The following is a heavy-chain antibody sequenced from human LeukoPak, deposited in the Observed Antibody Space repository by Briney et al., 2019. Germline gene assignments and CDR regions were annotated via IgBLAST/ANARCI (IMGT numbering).Heavy chain of an antibody. CDR1: GYTFTSYG. J-gene: IGHJ4*02. Sequence: GTSVKVSCKASGYTFTSYGISWVRQAPGQGLEWMGWISAYNGNTNYAHKLQGRVTMTTYTSTSTTSLDLRSLRSDETATYYCARGPNSSPCDYWGQGTLVTVSS. CDR3: ARGPNSSPCDY. D-gene: IGHD4-11*01. CDR2: ISAYNGNT. V-gene: IGHV1-18*01.